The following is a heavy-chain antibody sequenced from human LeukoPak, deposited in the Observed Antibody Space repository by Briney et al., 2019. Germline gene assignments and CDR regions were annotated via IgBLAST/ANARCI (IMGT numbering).Heavy chain of an antibody. Sequence: PSETLSLTCTVSGGSISSYYWSWIRQPPGKGLEWIGYIYYSGSTNYNPSLKSRVTISVDTSKNQFSLKLSSVTAADTAVYYCARGVYYGSGSHYAGPAFDIWGQGTMVTVSS. J-gene: IGHJ3*02. V-gene: IGHV4-59*12. CDR3: ARGVYYGSGSHYAGPAFDI. D-gene: IGHD3-10*01. CDR1: GGSISSYY. CDR2: IYYSGST.